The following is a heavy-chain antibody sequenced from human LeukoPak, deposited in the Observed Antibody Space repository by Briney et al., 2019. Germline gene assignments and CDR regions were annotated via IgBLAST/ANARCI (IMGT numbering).Heavy chain of an antibody. Sequence: ASVKVSCKASGGTFSSYAISWVRQAPGQGLEWMGRIIPILGIANYAQKFQGRVTITADKSTSTAYMELSSLRSEDTAVYYCASPTGGSGSSDLYYYYGMDVWGQGTTVTVSS. CDR1: GGTFSSYA. CDR2: IIPILGIA. D-gene: IGHD3-10*01. J-gene: IGHJ6*02. CDR3: ASPTGGSGSSDLYYYYGMDV. V-gene: IGHV1-69*04.